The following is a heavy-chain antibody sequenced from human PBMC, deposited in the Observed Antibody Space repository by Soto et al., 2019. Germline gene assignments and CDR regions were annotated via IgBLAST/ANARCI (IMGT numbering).Heavy chain of an antibody. J-gene: IGHJ6*02. CDR1: GFTFSSYG. Sequence: QVQLVESGGGVVQPGRSLRLSCAASGFTFSSYGMHWVRQAPGKGLEWVAVIWSDGSNGYYADSVKGRFTISRDNSKNTLYLQMTSLRAEDTAVYYCASDLGFGLLGLDLWGQGTTVTVSS. CDR2: IWSDGSNG. CDR3: ASDLGFGLLGLDL. D-gene: IGHD3-10*01. V-gene: IGHV3-33*01.